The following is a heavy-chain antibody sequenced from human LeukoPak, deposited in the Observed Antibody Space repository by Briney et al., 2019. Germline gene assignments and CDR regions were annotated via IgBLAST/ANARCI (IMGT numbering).Heavy chain of an antibody. CDR3: ARGVIAAAGGYYYYYYGMDV. CDR1: GGSISTSAYY. J-gene: IGHJ6*02. CDR2: IYYSGNT. D-gene: IGHD6-13*01. V-gene: IGHV4-39*01. Sequence: SETLSLTCIVSGGSISTSAYYWGWIRQPPGEGLQWIGSIYYSGNTYYNSFLKSRVTISVDTSTSQFSLRLSSVTAADTAVYYCARGVIAAAGGYYYYYYGMDVWGQGTTVTVSS.